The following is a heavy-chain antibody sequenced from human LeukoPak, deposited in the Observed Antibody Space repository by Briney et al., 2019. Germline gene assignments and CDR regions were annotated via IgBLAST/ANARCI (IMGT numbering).Heavy chain of an antibody. J-gene: IGHJ4*02. V-gene: IGHV3-23*01. CDR3: AKFKGDYGYFDY. Sequence: GGSLRLSCAASGFTFSSYAMSWVRQAPGKGLEWVSAISGSGGSTYYADSVKGRFTISRDNSKNTPYLQMNSLRAEDTAVYYCAKFKGDYGYFDYWGQGTLVTVSS. D-gene: IGHD4-17*01. CDR1: GFTFSSYA. CDR2: ISGSGGST.